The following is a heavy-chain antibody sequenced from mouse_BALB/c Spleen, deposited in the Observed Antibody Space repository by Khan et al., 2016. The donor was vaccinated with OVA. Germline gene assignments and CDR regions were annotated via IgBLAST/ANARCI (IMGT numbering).Heavy chain of an antibody. V-gene: IGHV1-9*01. CDR2: IFPGSVST. CDR1: GYTFSSYW. J-gene: IGHJ3*01. D-gene: IGHD2-2*01. CDR3: ARGGYGGFAY. Sequence: QVQLQQSGGDLMKPGASVKISCKATGYTFSSYWIEWVKQRPGHGLEWIGQIFPGSVSTTYNEKFKGKATFTADTSSNTAYMQLSSLTSEDSAGYYWARGGYGGFAYWGQGTLGTVSA.